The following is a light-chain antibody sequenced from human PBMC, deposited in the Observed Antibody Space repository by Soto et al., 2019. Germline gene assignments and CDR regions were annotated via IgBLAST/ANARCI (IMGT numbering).Light chain of an antibody. V-gene: IGKV1-5*03. J-gene: IGKJ5*01. CDR3: HSRA. CDR2: AAS. Sequence: DIQMTQSPSALSASIGDRVTITCRASQSISIWLAWYQQKPGKAPKLLIYAASSLESGVPSRFSGSGSGTEFTLTISSLQPDDFATYFCHSRAFGQGTRLEIK. CDR1: QSISIW.